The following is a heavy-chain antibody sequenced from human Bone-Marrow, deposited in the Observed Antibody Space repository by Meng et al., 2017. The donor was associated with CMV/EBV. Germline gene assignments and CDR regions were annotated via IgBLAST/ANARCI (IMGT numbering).Heavy chain of an antibody. V-gene: IGHV4-39*01. CDR3: ARWRYCGGDCLDAFEI. D-gene: IGHD2-21*01. Sequence: SETLSLTCTVSGGSISSSSYYWGWLRQPPGKGLEWIGCIYYSGSNYYNPSLKSRVTISVDTSKNQFSLQLNSVTPEDTAVYYWARWRYCGGDCLDAFEIWGQGTMVTVSS. CDR2: IYYSGSN. J-gene: IGHJ3*02. CDR1: GGSISSSSYY.